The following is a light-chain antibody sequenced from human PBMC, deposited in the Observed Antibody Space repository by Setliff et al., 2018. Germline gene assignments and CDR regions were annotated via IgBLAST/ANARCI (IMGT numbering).Light chain of an antibody. J-gene: IGLJ1*01. V-gene: IGLV2-8*01. CDR2: EVS. CDR3: SSYAGSNTPYV. CDR1: SSGVGGYNY. Sequence: QSALAQPPSASGSPGQSVTISCTGTSSGVGGYNYVSWYQQHPGKAPKLMIYEVSKRPSGVPDRFSGSKSDNTASLTVSGLQAEDEADYYCSSYAGSNTPYVFGTGTKVTVL.